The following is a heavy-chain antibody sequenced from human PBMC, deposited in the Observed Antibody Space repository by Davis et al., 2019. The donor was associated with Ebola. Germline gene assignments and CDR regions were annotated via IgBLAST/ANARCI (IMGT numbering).Heavy chain of an antibody. V-gene: IGHV3-43*02. CDR3: ASQGWCGGIPCIHAPSGY. Sequence: GESLKISCAASGFTFDDYAMHLVRQAPGKGLEWVSLISGDGGSTYYGDSVKGRLTISRDNSKNTLYLQMDNLRAEDTAVYYCASQGWCGGIPCIHAPSGYWGQGTPVTVS. J-gene: IGHJ4*02. CDR2: ISGDGGST. D-gene: IGHD2-21*01. CDR1: GFTFDDYA.